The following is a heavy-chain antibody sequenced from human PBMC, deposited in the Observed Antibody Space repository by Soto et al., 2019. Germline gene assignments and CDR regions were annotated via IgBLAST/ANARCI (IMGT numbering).Heavy chain of an antibody. CDR3: GRDGVGATPLGWFDP. V-gene: IGHV1-2*06. Sequence: AASVKVSCKASGYTFIGYDIHWVRQAPGQGLEWMGRINPRSGDTTYAQKFQGRLTMTRDTSISTAYMELSSLRSDDTAVYYCGRDGVGATPLGWFDPWGQGSLVTVSS. J-gene: IGHJ5*02. D-gene: IGHD1-26*01. CDR1: GYTFIGYD. CDR2: INPRSGDT.